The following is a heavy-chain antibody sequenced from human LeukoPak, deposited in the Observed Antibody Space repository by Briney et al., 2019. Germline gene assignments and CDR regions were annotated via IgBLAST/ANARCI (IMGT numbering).Heavy chain of an antibody. V-gene: IGHV4-34*01. CDR3: ARRPGQYHRYCSSTSCYKGSRFDP. CDR1: GGSFSGYY. CDR2: INHSGST. J-gene: IGHJ5*02. D-gene: IGHD2-2*02. Sequence: SETLSLICAVYGGSFSGYYWSWIRQPTGEGLEWIGEINHSGSTNHNPSRKSRVPISVVPSKHQFPLKLSSVTVAETAVYYCARRPGQYHRYCSSTSCYKGSRFDPWGQGTRVTVSS.